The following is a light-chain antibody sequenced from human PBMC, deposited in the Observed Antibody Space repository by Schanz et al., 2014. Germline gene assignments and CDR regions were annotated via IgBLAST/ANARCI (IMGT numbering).Light chain of an antibody. J-gene: IGLJ2*01. CDR3: CSYAGSNTLVV. V-gene: IGLV2-11*01. CDR2: DVS. Sequence: QSALTQPRSVSGSPGQSVTISCTGTSSDVGSYNYVSWYQQHPGKAPKLTIYDVSKRPSGVPDRFSGSKSGNTASLTISGLQAEDEAVYYCCSYAGSNTLVVFGGGTKLTVL. CDR1: SSDVGSYNY.